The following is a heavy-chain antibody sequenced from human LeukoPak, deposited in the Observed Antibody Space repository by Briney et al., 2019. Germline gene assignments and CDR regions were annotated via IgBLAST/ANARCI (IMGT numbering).Heavy chain of an antibody. V-gene: IGHV3-23*01. Sequence: GGSLRLSCAASGFTFSSYGMSWVRQAPGKGLEWVSAISGSGGSTYYADSVKGRFTISRDNSKNTLFLHMNSLRAEDTAVYSCAKGYYGSGSYGWFDYWGQGTLVTVSS. CDR1: GFTFSSYG. CDR3: AKGYYGSGSYGWFDY. CDR2: ISGSGGST. D-gene: IGHD3-10*01. J-gene: IGHJ4*02.